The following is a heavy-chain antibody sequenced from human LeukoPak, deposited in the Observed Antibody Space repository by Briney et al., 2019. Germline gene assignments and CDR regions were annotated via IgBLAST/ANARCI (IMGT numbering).Heavy chain of an antibody. CDR3: AKGDYGDYGVDY. Sequence: GGSLRLSCAASGFTFSSHGMHWVRQAPGKGLEWVAVIWYDGSNKYYADSVKGRFTISRDKSKNTLYLQMNRLRAEDTAVYYCAKGDYGDYGVDYWGQGTLVTVSS. D-gene: IGHD4-17*01. CDR1: GFTFSSHG. CDR2: IWYDGSNK. J-gene: IGHJ4*02. V-gene: IGHV3-33*03.